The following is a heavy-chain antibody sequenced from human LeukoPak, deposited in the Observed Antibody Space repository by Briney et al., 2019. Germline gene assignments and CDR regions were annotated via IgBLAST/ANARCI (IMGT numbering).Heavy chain of an antibody. V-gene: IGHV4-34*01. D-gene: IGHD6-13*01. CDR3: ARDPLPRSSSSRYKRNNWFDP. CDR2: INHSGST. Sequence: SETLSLTCAVYGGSFSGYYWSWIRQPPGKGLEWIGEINHSGSTNYNPSLKSRVTISVDTSKNQFSLKLSSVTAADTAVYYCARDPLPRSSSSRYKRNNWFDPWGQGTLVTVSS. CDR1: GGSFSGYY. J-gene: IGHJ5*02.